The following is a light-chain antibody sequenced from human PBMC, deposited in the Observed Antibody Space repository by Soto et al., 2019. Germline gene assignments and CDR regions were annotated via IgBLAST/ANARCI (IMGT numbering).Light chain of an antibody. CDR2: GAS. CDR1: QSVSSNY. CDR3: QQYGGSPLWT. J-gene: IGKJ1*01. Sequence: EIVLTQSPRTLSLSPGERATLSCRASQSVSSNYLAWYQQKLDQAPRLLIYGASSRATGIPDRFSGSGSGTDCTLTISRLEPEDFAVYYCQQYGGSPLWTFGQGTKVEIK. V-gene: IGKV3-20*01.